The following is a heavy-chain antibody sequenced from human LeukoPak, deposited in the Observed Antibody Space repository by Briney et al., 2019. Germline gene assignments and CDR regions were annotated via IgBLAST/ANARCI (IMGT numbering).Heavy chain of an antibody. CDR1: GGSISSYY. CDR2: IYFTGTT. J-gene: IGHJ4*02. CDR3: ARDQRGDSAYDFDY. D-gene: IGHD5-12*01. Sequence: PSETLSLTCTVSGGSISSYYWSWIRQSPGEGLEWIGYIYFTGTTNYNPSLKSRVTISVDTSKKQLSLKLRSVTAADTAVYYCARDQRGDSAYDFDYWGQGILVTVSS. V-gene: IGHV4-59*01.